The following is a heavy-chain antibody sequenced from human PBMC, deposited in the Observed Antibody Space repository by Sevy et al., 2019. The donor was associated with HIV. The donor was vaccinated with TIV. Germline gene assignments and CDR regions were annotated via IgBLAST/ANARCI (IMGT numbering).Heavy chain of an antibody. D-gene: IGHD3-9*01. CDR2: IKSKSDGGTR. CDR1: GLTVSNGW. Sequence: GGSLRLSCAASGLTVSNGWMNWVRQAPGKGLEWVGRIKSKSDGGTRDLAAPVKGRVSISRDASRNTVSLEISSLKIEDTGMYYCAAGLGKSDFDSWGQGTLVTVSS. V-gene: IGHV3-15*01. CDR3: AAGLGKSDFDS. J-gene: IGHJ5*01.